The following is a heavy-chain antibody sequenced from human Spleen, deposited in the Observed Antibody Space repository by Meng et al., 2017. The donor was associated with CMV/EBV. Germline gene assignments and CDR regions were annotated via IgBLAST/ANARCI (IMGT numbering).Heavy chain of an antibody. Sequence: GESLKIYCAASGFTFSDYYMSWLRQAPGKGLEWLSYISNSGNTIYYADSVKGRFTISRDNAKNSLYLRMNSLRAEDTAVYYCARGGTAYYSIFDFCGQGTPVTVSS. CDR1: GFTFSDYY. J-gene: IGHJ4*02. CDR2: ISNSGNTI. CDR3: ARGGTAYYSIFDF. D-gene: IGHD3-10*01. V-gene: IGHV3-11*01.